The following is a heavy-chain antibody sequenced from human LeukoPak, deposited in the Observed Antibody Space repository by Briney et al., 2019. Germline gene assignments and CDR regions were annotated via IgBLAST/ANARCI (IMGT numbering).Heavy chain of an antibody. Sequence: ASVKVSCKASGYTFTGYYMHWVRQAPGQGLEWMGIINPSGDSTSYAQKFQGRVTMTRDMSTSTVYMELSSLRSEDTAVFYCARATRGYSGTYYYYFDYWGQGTLVTVSS. CDR2: INPSGDST. D-gene: IGHD1-26*01. CDR3: ARATRGYSGTYYYYFDY. CDR1: GYTFTGYY. J-gene: IGHJ4*02. V-gene: IGHV1-46*01.